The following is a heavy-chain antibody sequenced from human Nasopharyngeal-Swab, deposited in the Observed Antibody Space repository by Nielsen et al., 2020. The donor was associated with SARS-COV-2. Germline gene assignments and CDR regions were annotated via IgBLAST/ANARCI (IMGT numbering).Heavy chain of an antibody. Sequence: SQTLSLTCAVYGGSFSGYYWSWIRQPPGKGLEWIGEINHSGSTNYNPSLKSRVTISVDTSKNQFSLKLSSVTAADTAVYYWARAKQWLVLRWFDPWGQGTLVTVSS. CDR3: ARAKQWLVLRWFDP. J-gene: IGHJ5*02. CDR1: GGSFSGYY. V-gene: IGHV4-34*01. CDR2: INHSGST. D-gene: IGHD6-19*01.